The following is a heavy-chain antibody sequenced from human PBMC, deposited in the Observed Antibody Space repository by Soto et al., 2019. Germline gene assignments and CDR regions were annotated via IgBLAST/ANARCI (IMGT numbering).Heavy chain of an antibody. CDR3: TTVTYYDFWSGPAPLMDV. J-gene: IGHJ6*02. D-gene: IGHD3-3*01. CDR1: GFTFSNAW. CDR2: IKSKTDGGTT. Sequence: GGSLRLSCAASGFTFSNAWMNWVRQAPGKGLEWVGRIKSKTDGGTTDYAAPVKGRFTISRDDSKNTLYLQMNSLKTEDTAVYYCTTVTYYDFWSGPAPLMDVWGQGTTVTVSS. V-gene: IGHV3-15*07.